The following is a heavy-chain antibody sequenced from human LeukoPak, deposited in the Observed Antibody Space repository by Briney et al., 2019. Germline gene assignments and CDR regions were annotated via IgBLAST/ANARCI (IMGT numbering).Heavy chain of an antibody. J-gene: IGHJ4*02. Sequence: ASVKVSCKASGYTFTSYAMHWVRQAPGQRLEWMGWSNAGNGNTKYSQEFQGRVTITRDTSASTAYMELSSLRSGDMAVYYCARGSGYDQGFDYWGQGTLVTVSS. CDR2: SNAGNGNT. CDR3: ARGSGYDQGFDY. D-gene: IGHD5-12*01. CDR1: GYTFTSYA. V-gene: IGHV1-3*02.